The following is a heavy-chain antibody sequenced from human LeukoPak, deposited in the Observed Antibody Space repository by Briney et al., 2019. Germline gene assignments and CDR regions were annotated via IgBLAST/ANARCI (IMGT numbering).Heavy chain of an antibody. J-gene: IGHJ4*02. D-gene: IGHD6-19*01. CDR2: ISYDGSNK. V-gene: IGHV3-30-3*01. CDR1: GFTFSSYA. Sequence: GGSLRLSCAASGFTFSSYAMHWVRQAPGKGLEWVAVISYDGSNKYYADSVKGRFTISRDNSKNTLYLQMNSLRAEDTAVYYCAWQWSFDYWGQGTLVTVSS. CDR3: AWQWSFDY.